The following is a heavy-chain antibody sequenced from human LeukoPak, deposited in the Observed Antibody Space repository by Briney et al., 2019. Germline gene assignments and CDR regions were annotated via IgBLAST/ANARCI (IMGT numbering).Heavy chain of an antibody. D-gene: IGHD2-21*02. V-gene: IGHV3-23*01. CDR1: GFTFSSYA. CDR2: ISGSGGST. Sequence: GGSLRLSCAASGFTFSSYAMSWVRQAPGRGLEWVSAISGSGGSTYYADSVKGRFTISRDNSKNTLYLQMNSLRAEDTAVYYCATGELAYCGGDCSRSLPPDYWGQGTLVTVSS. CDR3: ATGELAYCGGDCSRSLPPDY. J-gene: IGHJ4*02.